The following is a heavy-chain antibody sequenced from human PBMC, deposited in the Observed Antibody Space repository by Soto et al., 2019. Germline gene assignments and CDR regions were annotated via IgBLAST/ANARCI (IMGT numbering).Heavy chain of an antibody. CDR1: GGTLSTNA. Sequence: QVQLVQSGAEVKKAGSSVKVSCKTSGGTLSTNAISWVRQAPGQGLEWMGAIIPMFGSPKYAQKFQGRVTITADNPTSTIYMEMISLTSADTAVYYSAIGGFVAGLYNALDAWGQGTTVAVSS. D-gene: IGHD6-19*01. J-gene: IGHJ6*02. CDR3: AIGGFVAGLYNALDA. CDR2: IIPMFGSP. V-gene: IGHV1-69*06.